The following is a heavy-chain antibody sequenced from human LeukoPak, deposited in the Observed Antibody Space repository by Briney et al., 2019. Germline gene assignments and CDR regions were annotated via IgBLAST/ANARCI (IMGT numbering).Heavy chain of an antibody. D-gene: IGHD2-8*01. CDR2: IIPIFGTA. Sequence: ASVKVSCKASGGTFSSYAISWVRQAPGQGLEWMGGIIPIFGTANYAQKFQGRVTITADKSTSTAYMELSRLRSDDTAVYYCASGVTRYYYYMDVWGKGTTVTVSS. V-gene: IGHV1-69*06. CDR3: ASGVTRYYYYMDV. CDR1: GGTFSSYA. J-gene: IGHJ6*03.